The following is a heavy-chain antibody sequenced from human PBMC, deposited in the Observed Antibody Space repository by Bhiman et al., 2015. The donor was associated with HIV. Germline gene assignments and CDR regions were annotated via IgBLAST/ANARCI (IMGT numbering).Heavy chain of an antibody. V-gene: IGHV3-21*01. J-gene: IGHJ4*02. Sequence: VQLVESGGGVVQPGGSLRLSCAASGFTFSTYGMHWVRQAPGKGLEWVSSISSSSSYIYYADSVKGRFTISRDNAKNSLYLQMNSLRAEDTAVYYCAREFTGYSSSNFDYWGQGTLVTVSS. CDR2: ISSSSSYI. CDR3: AREFTGYSSSNFDY. CDR1: GFTFSTYG. D-gene: IGHD6-13*01.